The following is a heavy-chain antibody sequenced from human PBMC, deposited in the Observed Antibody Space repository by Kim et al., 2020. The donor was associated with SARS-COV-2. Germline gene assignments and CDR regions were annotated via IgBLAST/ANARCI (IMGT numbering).Heavy chain of an antibody. Sequence: GGSLRLSCVASGFNFHYYDMHWVRQAPGKGLEWVAVMWLDDNNKFYADSVKGRFTVSRDNSKNTLYLQMDSLRPDDTALYYCARAQFFYDCLSSWGQGTLVIVSS. J-gene: IGHJ4*02. CDR2: MWLDDNNK. D-gene: IGHD3-16*01. V-gene: IGHV3-33*01. CDR1: GFNFHYYD. CDR3: ARAQFFYDCLSS.